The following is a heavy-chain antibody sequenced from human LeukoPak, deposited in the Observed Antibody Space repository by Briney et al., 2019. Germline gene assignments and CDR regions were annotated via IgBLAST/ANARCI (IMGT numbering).Heavy chain of an antibody. D-gene: IGHD5-18*01. Sequence: GGSLRLSCAASGFTFSSYEMNWARQAPGKGLEWVSYISSSGSTIYYADSVKGRLTISRDNAKNSLYLQMNSLRAEDTAVYYCAGSGYSYGYDGMDVWGQGTTVTVSS. CDR1: GFTFSSYE. CDR3: AGSGYSYGYDGMDV. CDR2: ISSSGSTI. V-gene: IGHV3-48*03. J-gene: IGHJ6*02.